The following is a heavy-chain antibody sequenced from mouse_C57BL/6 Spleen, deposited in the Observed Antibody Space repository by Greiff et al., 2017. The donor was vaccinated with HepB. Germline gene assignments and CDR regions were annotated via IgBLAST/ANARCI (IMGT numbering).Heavy chain of an antibody. CDR1: GYAFSSSW. CDR2: IYPGDGDT. D-gene: IGHD2-1*01. J-gene: IGHJ2*01. CDR3: ARGGKGY. Sequence: VQLQQSGPELVKPGASVKISCKASGYAFSSSWMNWVKQRPGKGLEWIGRIYPGDGDTNYNGKFKGKATLTADKSSSTAYMQLSSLTSEDSAVYFCARGGKGYWGQGTTLTVSS. V-gene: IGHV1-82*01.